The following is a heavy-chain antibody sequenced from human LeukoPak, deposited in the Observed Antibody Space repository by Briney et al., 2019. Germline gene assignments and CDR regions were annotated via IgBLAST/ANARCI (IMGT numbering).Heavy chain of an antibody. D-gene: IGHD1-26*01. CDR3: AKKQPGTYFALADY. V-gene: IGHV3-30*18. J-gene: IGHJ4*02. Sequence: GGSLRLSCAAPGFTFNRYGMHWVRQAPGKGLEWVAVISSDGSNKDYSDSVKGRFTISRDNSKNTLYLQMNSLRAEGTALYYCAKKQPGTYFALADYWGQGTLVTVSS. CDR1: GFTFNRYG. CDR2: ISSDGSNK.